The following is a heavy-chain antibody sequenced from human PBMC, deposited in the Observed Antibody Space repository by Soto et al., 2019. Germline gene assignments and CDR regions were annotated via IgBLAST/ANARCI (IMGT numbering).Heavy chain of an antibody. CDR2: ISGSGGST. Sequence: GGSLRLSCAASGFTFSSYAMSWVRQAPGKGLEWVSAISGSGGSTYYADSVKGRFTISRDNSKNTLYLQMNSLRAEDTAVYYCSKAACGASYFYGMDVWGQGTTVTVSS. CDR3: SKAACGASYFYGMDV. CDR1: GFTFSSYA. J-gene: IGHJ6*02. V-gene: IGHV3-23*01. D-gene: IGHD1-26*01.